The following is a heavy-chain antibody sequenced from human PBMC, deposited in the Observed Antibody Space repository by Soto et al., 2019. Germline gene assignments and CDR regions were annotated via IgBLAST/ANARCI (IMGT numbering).Heavy chain of an antibody. J-gene: IGHJ5*02. CDR3: ARENGYSSSSRWFDP. CDR2: IYYSGST. D-gene: IGHD6-6*01. CDR1: DGSISSRGYC. Sequence: SEIMPPTSTFFDGSISSRGYCWGRIKKPPGKGLEWIGYIYYSGSTYYNPSLKSRVTISVDTSKNQFSLKLSSVTAADTAVYYCARENGYSSSSRWFDPWGQGTLVTVSS. V-gene: IGHV4-31*03.